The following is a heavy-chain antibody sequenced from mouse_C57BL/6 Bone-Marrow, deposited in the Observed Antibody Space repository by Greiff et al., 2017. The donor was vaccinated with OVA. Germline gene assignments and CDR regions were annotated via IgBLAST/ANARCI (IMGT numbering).Heavy chain of an antibody. V-gene: IGHV1-64*01. CDR3: APSYDYDFAY. CDR1: GYTFTSYW. CDR2: IHPNSGST. Sequence: QVQLKEPGAELVKPGASVKLSCKASGYTFTSYWMHWVKQRPGQGLEWIGMIHPNSGSTNYNEKFKSKATLTVDKSSSTAYMQLSSLTSEDSAVYYCAPSYDYDFAYWGQGTLVTVSA. J-gene: IGHJ3*01. D-gene: IGHD2-4*01.